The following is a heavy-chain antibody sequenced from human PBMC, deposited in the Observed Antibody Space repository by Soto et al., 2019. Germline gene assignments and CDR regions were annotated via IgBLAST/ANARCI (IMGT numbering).Heavy chain of an antibody. J-gene: IGHJ6*02. CDR1: GYTFTDYY. CDR3: VRDWYYYDSSGDSKPGWYYYYGMDV. D-gene: IGHD3-22*01. V-gene: IGHV1-2*06. CDR2: INPNSGDT. Sequence: ASVKVSCKASGYTFTDYYIHWVRQAPGQGLEWMGRINPNSGDTSFAPKFQGRVTMTRDTSISTAYMQLSSLRSDDTAVYYCVRDWYYYDSSGDSKPGWYYYYGMDVWG.